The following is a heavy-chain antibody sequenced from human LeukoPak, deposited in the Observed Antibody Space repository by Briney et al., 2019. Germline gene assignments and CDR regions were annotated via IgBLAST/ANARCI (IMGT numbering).Heavy chain of an antibody. D-gene: IGHD1-14*01. CDR1: GGSISSYY. CDR3: ARYQPPDFDY. Sequence: SETLSLTCTVSGGSISSYYWRWIRQSPGKALEWIGYIYYNGDTYYNPSLKSRVTISLDKSKSQFSLKLGSVTAADTAVYYCARYQPPDFDYWGQGTLVTVSS. V-gene: IGHV4-59*01. CDR2: IYYNGDT. J-gene: IGHJ4*02.